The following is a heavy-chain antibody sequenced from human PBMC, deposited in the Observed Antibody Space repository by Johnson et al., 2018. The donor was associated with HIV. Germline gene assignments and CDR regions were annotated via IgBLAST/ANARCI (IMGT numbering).Heavy chain of an antibody. CDR2: ISYDGSNK. CDR3: TAVLQFLELLFPQVRTDAFDI. Sequence: HVQLVESGGGVVQPGRSLRLSCAASGFTFSSYGMHWVRQAPGKGLEWVAVISYDGSNKYYADSVKGRFTISRDNSKNTLYLQMNSLRAEDTAVYYCTAVLQFLELLFPQVRTDAFDIWGQGTMVTVSS. J-gene: IGHJ3*02. CDR1: GFTFSSYG. V-gene: IGHV3-30*03. D-gene: IGHD3-3*01.